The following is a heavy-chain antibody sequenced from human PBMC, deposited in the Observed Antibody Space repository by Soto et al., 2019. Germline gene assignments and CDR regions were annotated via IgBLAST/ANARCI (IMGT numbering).Heavy chain of an antibody. J-gene: IGHJ3*02. Sequence: SETLSLTCTVSYASINNYHWTWIRQPPGKGLERIEYIYYTGTTNFNPSLKSRVTISMDTSKNQFSLKLRSVTAADTAVYYCASYYDSSGYYAYPDAFDIWGQGTMVT. CDR2: IYYTGTT. D-gene: IGHD3-22*01. V-gene: IGHV4-59*08. CDR3: ASYYDSSGYYAYPDAFDI. CDR1: YASINNYH.